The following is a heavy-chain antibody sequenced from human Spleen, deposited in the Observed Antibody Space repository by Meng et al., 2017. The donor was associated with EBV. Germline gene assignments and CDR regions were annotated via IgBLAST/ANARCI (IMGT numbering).Heavy chain of an antibody. V-gene: IGHV4-39*06. CDR2: IYYSGST. CDR1: GGSISSSSYY. D-gene: IGHD3-10*01. Sequence: RLPFQVCAPGLVNASETVALTGTALGGSISSSSYYWGWIRQPPGKGLEWIGSIYYSGSTYYNPSLKSRVTISVDTSKNQFSLKLSSVTAADTAVYYCAREGVYYGSGSYSVDPWGQGTLVTVSS. CDR3: AREGVYYGSGSYSVDP. J-gene: IGHJ5*02.